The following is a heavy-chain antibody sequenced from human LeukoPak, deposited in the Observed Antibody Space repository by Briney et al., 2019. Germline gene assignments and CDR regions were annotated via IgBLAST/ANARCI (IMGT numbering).Heavy chain of an antibody. D-gene: IGHD1-7*01. J-gene: IGHJ4*02. CDR1: GYTFTGYY. CDR2: INPNSGGT. V-gene: IGHV1-2*02. CDR3: ATGGSNWNYQYYFEY. Sequence: ASVKVSCKASGYTFTGYYMHWVRQAPGQGLEWMGWINPNSGGTNYAQKFQGRVTMTRDTSTTTVYMELRSLRSDDTAVYYCATGGSNWNYQYYFEYWGQGTLVTVSS.